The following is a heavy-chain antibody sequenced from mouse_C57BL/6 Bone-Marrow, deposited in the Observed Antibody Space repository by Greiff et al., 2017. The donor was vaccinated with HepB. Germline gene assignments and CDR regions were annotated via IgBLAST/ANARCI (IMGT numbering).Heavy chain of an antibody. V-gene: IGHV1-19*01. J-gene: IGHJ2*01. D-gene: IGHD1-1*01. CDR1: GYTFTDYY. CDR3: ARRGYYGSSFDY. CDR2: INPYNGGT. Sequence: EVKLQESGPVLVKPGASVKMSCKASGYTFTDYYMNWVKQSHGKSLEWIGVINPYNGGTSYNQKFKGKATLTVDKSSSTAYMELNSLTSEDSAVYYCARRGYYGSSFDYWGQGTTLTVSS.